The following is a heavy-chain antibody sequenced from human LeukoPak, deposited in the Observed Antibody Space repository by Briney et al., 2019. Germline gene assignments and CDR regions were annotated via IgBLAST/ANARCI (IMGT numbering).Heavy chain of an antibody. CDR1: GGTFSSYA. J-gene: IGHJ4*02. Sequence: GASVKVSCKASGGTFSSYAIQWVRQAPGQRLEWMGWINAGNGNTKYSQKFQGRVTISRDTSASTVYMELSSLRSEDTAVYYCAREHDTLTGMSFDYWGQGTLVTVSS. D-gene: IGHD3-9*01. CDR2: INAGNGNT. CDR3: AREHDTLTGMSFDY. V-gene: IGHV1-3*01.